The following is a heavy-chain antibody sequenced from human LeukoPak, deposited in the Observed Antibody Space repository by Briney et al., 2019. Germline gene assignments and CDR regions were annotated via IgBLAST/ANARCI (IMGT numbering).Heavy chain of an antibody. V-gene: IGHV6-1*01. D-gene: IGHD3-10*01. CDR2: TYYRSKWYS. CDR3: ARGWLMSGFDL. CDR1: GDSVSGNYG. Sequence: SQTLSLTCAISGDSVSGNYGWNWIRQSPSRGLEWLGRTYYRSKWYSDYAESVKSRLTINPDTSKNQFSLQLNSVTPEGTAVYYCARGWLMSGFDLWGQGTLVTVSS. J-gene: IGHJ5*02.